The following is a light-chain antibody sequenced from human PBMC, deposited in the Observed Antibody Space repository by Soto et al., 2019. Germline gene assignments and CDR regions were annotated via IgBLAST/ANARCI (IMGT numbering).Light chain of an antibody. J-gene: IGKJ1*01. V-gene: IGKV1-5*03. CDR1: QTISSW. Sequence: DIPMTQSPSTLSGSVGDRVTITCRASQTISSWLAWYQQKPGKAPKLLIYKASTLKSGVPSRFSGSGSGTEFTLTISSLQPDDFATYYGQHYNSYSEACGQGTKVELK. CDR2: KAS. CDR3: QHYNSYSEA.